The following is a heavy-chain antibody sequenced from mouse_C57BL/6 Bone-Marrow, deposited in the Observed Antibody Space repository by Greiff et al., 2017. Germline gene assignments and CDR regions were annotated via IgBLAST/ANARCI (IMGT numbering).Heavy chain of an antibody. J-gene: IGHJ4*01. Sequence: EVQVVESGGGLVKPGGSLKLSCAASGFTFSDYGMHWVRQAPEKGLEWVAYISSGSSTIYYPDNVKGRFTISRDNAKNNLYLQMSHLKAEDTAMYYCARPDYSFSAMDYWGQGTSVTVSS. CDR1: GFTFSDYG. CDR2: ISSGSSTI. D-gene: IGHD2-12*01. CDR3: ARPDYSFSAMDY. V-gene: IGHV5-17*03.